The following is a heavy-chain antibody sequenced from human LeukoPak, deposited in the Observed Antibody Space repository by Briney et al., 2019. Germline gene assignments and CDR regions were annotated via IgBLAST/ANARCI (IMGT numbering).Heavy chain of an antibody. CDR3: AKDSSMVRGDYDYFDY. D-gene: IGHD3-10*01. J-gene: IGHJ4*02. Sequence: GGSLRLSCAASGFTFKKYWMNWVRQVPGKGLECLGNMKEDGSETYYADSVKGRFTISRDNSKNTLYLQMNSLRAEDTAVYYCAKDSSMVRGDYDYFDYWGQGTLVTVSS. CDR1: GFTFKKYW. CDR2: MKEDGSET. V-gene: IGHV3-7*03.